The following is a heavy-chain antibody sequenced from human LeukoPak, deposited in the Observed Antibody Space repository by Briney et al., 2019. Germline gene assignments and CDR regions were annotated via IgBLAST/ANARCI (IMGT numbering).Heavy chain of an antibody. V-gene: IGHV3-30-3*01. CDR3: AGGKRWLQLDY. CDR2: ISYDGSNK. Sequence: WVAVISYDGSNKYYADSVKGRFTISRDNSKNTLYLQMNSLRAEDTAVYYCAGGKRWLQLDYWGQGTLVTVSS. J-gene: IGHJ4*02. D-gene: IGHD5-24*01.